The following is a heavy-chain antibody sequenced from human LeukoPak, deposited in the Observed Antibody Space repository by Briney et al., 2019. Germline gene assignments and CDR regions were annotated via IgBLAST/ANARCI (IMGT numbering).Heavy chain of an antibody. J-gene: IGHJ4*02. V-gene: IGHV3-7*03. D-gene: IGHD3-16*01. Sequence: GSLRLSCAASGFRFNNYWMIWVRQAPGKGLQWVANINQDASQKYYLDSVKGRFTISRDNAKNSLYLQMNSLRVEDTAIYYCVRSLGGGSYWGQGTLVIVSP. CDR2: INQDASQK. CDR1: GFRFNNYW. CDR3: VRSLGGGSY.